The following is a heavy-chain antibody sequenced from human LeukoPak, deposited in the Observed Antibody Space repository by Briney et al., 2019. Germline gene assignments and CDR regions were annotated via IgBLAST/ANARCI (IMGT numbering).Heavy chain of an antibody. D-gene: IGHD6-13*01. CDR2: IYSGGSR. Sequence: PGGSLRLSCAASGFTVSSNYMSWVRQAPGKGLEWVSIIYSGGSRYYADSVKGRFTISRHNSKNTLYLQMNSLRAEDTAVYYCASGYSSSWYSYWGKGTLVTVSS. CDR3: ASGYSSSWYSY. CDR1: GFTVSSNY. V-gene: IGHV3-53*04. J-gene: IGHJ4*02.